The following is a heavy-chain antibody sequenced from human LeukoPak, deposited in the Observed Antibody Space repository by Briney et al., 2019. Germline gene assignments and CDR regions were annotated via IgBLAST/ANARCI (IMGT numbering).Heavy chain of an antibody. D-gene: IGHD2-8*01. V-gene: IGHV1-2*02. CDR3: ARSAGHCSNGICFTDYYMDV. CDR2: INCNSGDA. CDR1: GYTFTEHF. Sequence: ASVKVSCKASGYTFTEHFIYWVRQAPGQGLEWVGRINCNSGDANSAQKFQGRVTMSRDTSVSTAYMDLSSVTSDDTAVYFCARSAGHCSNGICFTDYYMDVWGRGTTVTVSS. J-gene: IGHJ6*03.